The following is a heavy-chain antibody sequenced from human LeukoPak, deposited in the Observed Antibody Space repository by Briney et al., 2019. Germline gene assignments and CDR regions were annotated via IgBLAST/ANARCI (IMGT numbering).Heavy chain of an antibody. D-gene: IGHD3-22*01. CDR1: GFTFSSFA. CDR3: AKEYDSSGYFDY. CDR2: ISGSGGST. J-gene: IGHJ4*02. V-gene: IGHV3-23*01. Sequence: GGSLRLSCTASGFTFSSFAMSWVRQAPGKGLEWVSAISGSGGSTYYADSVKGRFTISRDNSKNTLYLQMNSLRAEDTAVYYCAKEYDSSGYFDYWGQGTLVTVSP.